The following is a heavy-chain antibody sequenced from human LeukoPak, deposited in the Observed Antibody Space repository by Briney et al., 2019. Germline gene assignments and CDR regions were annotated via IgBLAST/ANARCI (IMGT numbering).Heavy chain of an antibody. CDR2: IAYHGNTE. D-gene: IGHD6-19*01. CDR1: GFIFSSYS. J-gene: IGHJ5*02. V-gene: IGHV3-30*18. Sequence: PGGSLRLSCAASGFIFSSYSMSWVRQAPGKGPEWVAMIAYHGNTEYYGDSVKGRFTISRDNSKNTLYLQMDSLRAEDTAVYHCAKDWGSGGWYNYFDPWGQGTLVTVSS. CDR3: AKDWGSGGWYNYFDP.